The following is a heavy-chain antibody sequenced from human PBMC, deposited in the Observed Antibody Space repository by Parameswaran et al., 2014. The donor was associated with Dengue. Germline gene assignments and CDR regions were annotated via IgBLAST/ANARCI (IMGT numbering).Heavy chain of an antibody. V-gene: IGHV3-48*03. D-gene: IGHD3-10*01. Sequence: WIRQPPGKGLEWVSYISSSGSTIYYADSVKGRFTISRDNAKNSLYLQMNSLRAEDTAVYYCARAESGVSYYYMDVWGKGTTVTVSS. CDR2: ISSSGSTI. J-gene: IGHJ6*03. CDR3: ARAESGVSYYYMDV.